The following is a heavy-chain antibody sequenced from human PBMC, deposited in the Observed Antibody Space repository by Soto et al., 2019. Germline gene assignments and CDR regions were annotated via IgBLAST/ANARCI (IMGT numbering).Heavy chain of an antibody. V-gene: IGHV3-33*01. CDR1: GFTFSSYG. Sequence: GGSLRLSCAASGFTFSSYGMHWVRQAPGKGLEWVAVIWYDGSNKYYADSVKGRFTISRDNSKNTLYLQMNSLRAEDTAVYYCARDLWEGSDYYYGMDVWGQGTTVTVSS. CDR2: IWYDGSNK. J-gene: IGHJ6*02. CDR3: ARDLWEGSDYYYGMDV. D-gene: IGHD1-26*01.